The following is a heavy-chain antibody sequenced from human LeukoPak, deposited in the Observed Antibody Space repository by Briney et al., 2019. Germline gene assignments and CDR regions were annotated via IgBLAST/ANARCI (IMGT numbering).Heavy chain of an antibody. CDR3: ARVGRGHYFDY. V-gene: IGHV3-43D*03. J-gene: IGHJ4*02. Sequence: GGSLRLSCAASGFTFDDYAMHWVRQAPGKGLEWVSLISWDGGSTYYADSVKGRFTISRDNAKNSLYLQMNSLRAEDTAVYYCARVGRGHYFDYWGQGTLVTVSS. CDR1: GFTFDDYA. D-gene: IGHD3-10*01. CDR2: ISWDGGST.